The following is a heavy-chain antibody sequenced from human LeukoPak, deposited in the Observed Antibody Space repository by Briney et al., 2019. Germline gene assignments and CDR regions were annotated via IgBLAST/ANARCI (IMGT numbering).Heavy chain of an antibody. CDR2: ISSGSGTV. J-gene: IGHJ4*02. CDR3: ARDLSGVASWDDY. CDR1: GFTFSSYS. V-gene: IGHV3-48*04. D-gene: IGHD3-10*01. Sequence: GGSLRLSCAASGFTFSSYSMNWVRQAPGKGLEWVSYISSGSGTVYYADSVKGRFTISRDNAKNSLYLQMNSLRAEDTAVYYCARDLSGVASWDDYWGQGTLVTVSS.